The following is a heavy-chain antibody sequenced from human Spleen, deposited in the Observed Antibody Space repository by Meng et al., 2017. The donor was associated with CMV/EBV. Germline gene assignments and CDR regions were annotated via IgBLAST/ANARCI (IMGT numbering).Heavy chain of an antibody. CDR3: ARVGGYCSSTSCSFWRLDP. D-gene: IGHD2-2*03. CDR1: GYSFRSYG. Sequence: ASVKVSCKASGYSFRSYGISWVRQAPGQGLEWMGWISAYNGNTQYAQKIQGRATMTTDTSTSTVYMELRSLRSDDTAVYYCARVGGYCSSTSCSFWRLDPWGQGTLVTVSS. J-gene: IGHJ5*02. CDR2: ISAYNGNT. V-gene: IGHV1-18*01.